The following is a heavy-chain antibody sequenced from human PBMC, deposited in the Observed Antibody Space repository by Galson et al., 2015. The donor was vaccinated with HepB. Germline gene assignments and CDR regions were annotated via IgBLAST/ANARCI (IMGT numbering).Heavy chain of an antibody. CDR2: IIPILGIA. Sequence: SVKVSCKASGGTFSSYTISWVRQAPGQGLEWMGRIIPILGIANYAQKFQGRVTITADKSTSTAYMELSSLRSEDTAVYYCAGGNYYDSSGHKDWGQGTLVTVSS. CDR1: GGTFSSYT. J-gene: IGHJ4*02. V-gene: IGHV1-69*02. CDR3: AGGNYYDSSGHKD. D-gene: IGHD3-22*01.